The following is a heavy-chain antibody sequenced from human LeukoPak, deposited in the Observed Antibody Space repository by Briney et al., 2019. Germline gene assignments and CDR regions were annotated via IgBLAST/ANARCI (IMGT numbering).Heavy chain of an antibody. D-gene: IGHD2-15*01. CDR1: GYTFTSYG. V-gene: IGHV1-18*01. Sequence: GASVKVSCKASGYTFTSYGISWVRQAPGQGLEWMGWISAYNGNTNYAQKLQGRVTMTTDTSTSTAYMELRSLRSDDTAVYYCAKDGDIVVVVAASDAFDIWGQGTMVTVSS. J-gene: IGHJ3*02. CDR2: ISAYNGNT. CDR3: AKDGDIVVVVAASDAFDI.